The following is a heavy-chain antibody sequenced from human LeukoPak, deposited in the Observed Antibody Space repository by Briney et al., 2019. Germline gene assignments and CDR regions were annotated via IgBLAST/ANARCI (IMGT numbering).Heavy chain of an antibody. CDR1: GGSVSSGSYY. Sequence: SETLSLTCTVSGGSVSSGSYYWSWIRQPPGKGLEWIGYIHYGGNTDYNPSLKSRVTISVDTSKNQFSLRLNSVTAADTAVYYCARRGDGYPYYFDYWGQGTLSPSPQ. D-gene: IGHD5-24*01. J-gene: IGHJ4*02. V-gene: IGHV4-61*01. CDR2: IHYGGNT. CDR3: ARRGDGYPYYFDY.